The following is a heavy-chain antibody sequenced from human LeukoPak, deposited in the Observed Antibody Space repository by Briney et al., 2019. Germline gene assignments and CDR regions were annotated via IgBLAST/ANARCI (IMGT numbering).Heavy chain of an antibody. D-gene: IGHD3-22*01. J-gene: IGHJ4*02. CDR3: ARDLGFGSSGSWAY. Sequence: GGSLRLSCAASGFDFSAFGMNWVRQAPGKGLEWVAVISYDGSQKYYADSVKGRFTISRDNAKNSLYLQMNSLRAEDTAVYYCARDLGFGSSGSWAYWGQGILVTVSS. CDR1: GFDFSAFG. V-gene: IGHV3-30*03. CDR2: ISYDGSQK.